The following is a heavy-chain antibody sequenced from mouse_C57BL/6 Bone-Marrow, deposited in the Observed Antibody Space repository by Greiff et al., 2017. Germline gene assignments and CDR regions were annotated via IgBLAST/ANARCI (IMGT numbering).Heavy chain of an antibody. CDR2: IDPSDSET. Sequence: QVQLQQPGAELVRPGSSVKLSCKASGYTFTSYWMHWVKQRPIQGLEWIGNIDPSDSETHYNQKFKDKATLTVDKSSSTAYMQLSSLTSEDSAVYYCARGCDLYYFDYWGQGTTLTVSS. V-gene: IGHV1-52*01. CDR1: GYTFTSYW. CDR3: ARGCDLYYFDY. J-gene: IGHJ2*01. D-gene: IGHD2-13*01.